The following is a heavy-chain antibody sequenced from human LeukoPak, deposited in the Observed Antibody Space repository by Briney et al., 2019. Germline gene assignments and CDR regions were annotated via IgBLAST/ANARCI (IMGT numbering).Heavy chain of an antibody. J-gene: IGHJ4*02. CDR2: IYHSGST. D-gene: IGHD3-10*01. CDR1: GGSISSYY. CDR3: ARVGVRVVRGVDHFDY. Sequence: PSETLSLTCTVSGGSISSYYWSWIRQPPGKGLEWIGSIYHSGSTYYNPSLKSRVTISVDTSKNQFSLKLSSVTAADTAVYYCARVGVRVVRGVDHFDYWGQGTLVTVSS. V-gene: IGHV4-38-2*02.